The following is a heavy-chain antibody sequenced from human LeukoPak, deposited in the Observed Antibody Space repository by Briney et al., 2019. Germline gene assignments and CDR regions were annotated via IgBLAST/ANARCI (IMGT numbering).Heavy chain of an antibody. J-gene: IGHJ4*02. D-gene: IGHD3-3*01. CDR2: IKQDGSEK. CDR3: ARESGYYTPDYFDY. V-gene: IGHV3-7*01. Sequence: PGGSLRLSCAASGFTFRSYAMSWVRQAPGKGLEWVANIKQDGSEKYYVDSVKGRFTISRDNAKNSLYLQMNSLRAEDTAVYYCARESGYYTPDYFDYWGQGTLVTVSS. CDR1: GFTFRSYA.